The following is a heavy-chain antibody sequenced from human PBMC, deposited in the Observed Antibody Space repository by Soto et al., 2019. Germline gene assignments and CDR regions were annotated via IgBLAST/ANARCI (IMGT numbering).Heavy chain of an antibody. CDR3: AREYCSGGSCYSGAFDI. Sequence: QVQLVQSGAEVKKPGSSVKVSCKASVGTFSSYTISWVRQAPGQGLEWMGRIIPILGIANYAQKFQGRVTITADKSTSTAYMELSSLRSEDTAVYYCAREYCSGGSCYSGAFDIWVQGTIVTVSS. CDR1: VGTFSSYT. V-gene: IGHV1-69*08. CDR2: IIPILGIA. J-gene: IGHJ3*02. D-gene: IGHD2-15*01.